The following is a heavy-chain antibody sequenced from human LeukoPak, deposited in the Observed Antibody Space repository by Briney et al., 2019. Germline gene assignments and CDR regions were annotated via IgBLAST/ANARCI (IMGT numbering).Heavy chain of an antibody. D-gene: IGHD3-16*02. J-gene: IGHJ1*01. CDR3: ARGVISAEYFQH. CDR2: INPNSGST. V-gene: IGHV1-46*01. Sequence: GASVKVSCKASGYTFTGYYMHWVRQAPGQGLEWMGWINPNSGSTSYAQKFQGRVTMTRDTSTSTVYMELSSLRSEDTAVYYCARGVISAEYFQHWGQGTLVTVSS. CDR1: GYTFTGYY.